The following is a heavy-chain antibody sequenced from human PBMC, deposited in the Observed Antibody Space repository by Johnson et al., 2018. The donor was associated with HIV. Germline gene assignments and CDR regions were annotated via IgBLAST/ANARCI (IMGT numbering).Heavy chain of an antibody. D-gene: IGHD6-13*01. J-gene: IGHJ3*02. CDR3: AKCPSVSTCDAFDI. V-gene: IGHV3-20*03. CDR1: GFNFADYV. Sequence: VQLAESGGGLVQPGRSLRLSSAASGFNFADYVMTSVPHAHGEVMEWDSGFNWIGVSTGYADSVKGPFTISRDNAKNSLDLQMNSLRAEDTAVYYCAKCPSVSTCDAFDIWGQGTMVTVPS. CDR2: FNWIGVST.